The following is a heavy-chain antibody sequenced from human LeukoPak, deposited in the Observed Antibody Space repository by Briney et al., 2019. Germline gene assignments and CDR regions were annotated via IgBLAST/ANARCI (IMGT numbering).Heavy chain of an antibody. J-gene: IGHJ6*03. CDR1: GYTFTSYG. V-gene: IGHV1-18*01. CDR3: ARGYCSSTSCRYYYYYYMDV. D-gene: IGHD2-2*01. Sequence: GASVKVSCKASGYTFTSYGISWVRQAPGQGLEWMGWISAYNGNTNYAQKLQGRVTMTTDTSTSTAYMELSSLRSEGTAVYYCARGYCSSTSCRYYYYYYMDVWGKGTTVTVSS. CDR2: ISAYNGNT.